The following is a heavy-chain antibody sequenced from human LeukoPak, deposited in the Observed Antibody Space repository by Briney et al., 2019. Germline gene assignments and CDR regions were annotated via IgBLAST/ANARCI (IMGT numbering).Heavy chain of an antibody. CDR1: GGSISSYY. V-gene: IGHV4-59*01. CDR2: IYYSGST. D-gene: IGHD3-3*01. Sequence: SETLSLTCTVSGGSISSYYWSWIRQPPGKGLEWIGYIYYSGSTNYNPSLKSRVTISVDTSKNQFSLKLSSVTAADTAVYYCARGGGGGYYDFWSGRYSPPWYFDLWGRGTLVTVSS. J-gene: IGHJ2*01. CDR3: ARGGGGGYYDFWSGRYSPPWYFDL.